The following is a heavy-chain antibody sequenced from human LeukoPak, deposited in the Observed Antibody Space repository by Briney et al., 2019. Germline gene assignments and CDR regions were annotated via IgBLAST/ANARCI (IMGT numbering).Heavy chain of an antibody. CDR2: ISVYNGNT. CDR1: GYIFTSYG. Sequence: ASVKVSCKASGYIFTSYGISWVRQAPGQGLEWMGWISVYNGNTNYPQRLQGRVTMTTDTSTSTAYMELRSLRSDDTAVYYCASSRWVAATRYGMDVWGQGTTVTVSS. D-gene: IGHD2-15*01. V-gene: IGHV1-18*01. CDR3: ASSRWVAATRYGMDV. J-gene: IGHJ6*02.